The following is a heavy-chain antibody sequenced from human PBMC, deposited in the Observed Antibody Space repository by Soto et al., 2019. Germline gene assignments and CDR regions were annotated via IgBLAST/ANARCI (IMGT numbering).Heavy chain of an antibody. CDR1: GFTFSSYS. CDR3: ARVNSPGGMDV. CDR2: ISSSSSTI. J-gene: IGHJ6*02. V-gene: IGHV3-48*02. D-gene: IGHD4-4*01. Sequence: EVQLVESGGGLVQPGGSLRLSCAASGFTFSSYSMNWVRQAPGKGLEWVSYISSSSSTIYYADSVKGRFTISRDNAKNSLDRQRNSLRDEDTAVYYCARVNSPGGMDVWGQGTTVTVSS.